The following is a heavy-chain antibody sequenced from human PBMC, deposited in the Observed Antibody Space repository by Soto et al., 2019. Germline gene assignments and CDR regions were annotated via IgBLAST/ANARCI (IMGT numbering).Heavy chain of an antibody. J-gene: IGHJ4*02. Sequence: QLQLQESGPGLVKPSETLSLTCTVSGGSISSSRYYWGWIRQPPGKGLEWIGSIYYSGSTYYNPSLKSRVTISVDTSKNQFSLKLSSVTAADTAVYYCARPGNYGSGSYLYYLDYWGQGTLVTVSS. V-gene: IGHV4-39*01. CDR3: ARPGNYGSGSYLYYLDY. CDR1: GGSISSSRYY. CDR2: IYYSGST. D-gene: IGHD3-10*01.